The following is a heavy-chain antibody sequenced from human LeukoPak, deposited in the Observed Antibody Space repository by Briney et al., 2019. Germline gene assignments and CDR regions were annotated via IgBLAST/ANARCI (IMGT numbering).Heavy chain of an antibody. CDR1: GGSISSYY. Sequence: SETLSLTCTVSGGSISSYYWSWIRQPPGKGLEWIGYIYYSGSTNYNPSLKSRVTISVDTSKNQFSLQVNSVTTADTAVYYCARYAVIPAAMLDSWGQGTLVTVSS. J-gene: IGHJ4*02. V-gene: IGHV4-59*01. CDR3: ARYAVIPAAMLDS. CDR2: IYYSGST. D-gene: IGHD2-2*01.